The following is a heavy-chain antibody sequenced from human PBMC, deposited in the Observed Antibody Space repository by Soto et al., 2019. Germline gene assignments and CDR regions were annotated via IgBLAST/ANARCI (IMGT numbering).Heavy chain of an antibody. J-gene: IGHJ6*02. V-gene: IGHV1-18*04. Sequence: ASVKVSCKASGYTFTSYGISWVRQAPGQGLEWMGWISAYNGNTNYAQNFQGRVTMTTDTSTSTAYMEVRNLRSDDTAVYYCAREPADGGYDSSGYYYYSYGMDVSG. CDR3: AREPADGGYDSSGYYYYSYGMDV. CDR1: GYTFTSYG. D-gene: IGHD3-22*01. CDR2: ISAYNGNT.